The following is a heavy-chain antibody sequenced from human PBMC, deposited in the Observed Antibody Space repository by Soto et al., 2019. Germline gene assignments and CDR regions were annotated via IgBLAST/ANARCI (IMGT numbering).Heavy chain of an antibody. CDR2: VYYTGST. J-gene: IGHJ4*02. CDR1: GGSISGSY. CDR3: ARSVAVPGAHIDY. V-gene: IGHV4-59*01. Sequence: PSETLSLTCSVSGGSISGSYWSWIRQSPGKGLEWLGYVYYTGSTNYSPSLRSRVSISVDTSKNEFSLRLSSVTAADTAVYFCARSVAVPGAHIDYWGRGTQVTASS. D-gene: IGHD6-19*01.